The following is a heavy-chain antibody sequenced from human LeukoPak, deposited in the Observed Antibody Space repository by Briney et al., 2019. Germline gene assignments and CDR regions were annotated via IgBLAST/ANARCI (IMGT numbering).Heavy chain of an antibody. CDR2: IYYSGST. CDR3: ARVSPLTSCFDY. CDR1: GGSISSGGYY. Sequence: SETLSLTCTVSGGSISSGGYYWSWIRQHPGKGLEWIGYIYYSGSTYYNPSLKSRVTISVDTSKNQFSLKLSSVTAADTAVYYCARVSPLTSCFDYWGQGTLVTVSS. D-gene: IGHD2-2*01. V-gene: IGHV4-31*03. J-gene: IGHJ4*02.